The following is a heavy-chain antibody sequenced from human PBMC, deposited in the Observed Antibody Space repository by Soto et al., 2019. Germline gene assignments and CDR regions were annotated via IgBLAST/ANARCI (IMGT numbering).Heavy chain of an antibody. CDR2: IYHNGNT. CDR1: GDSVITNKW. Sequence: QVQLQESGPGLVEPSGTLSLTCAVSGDSVITNKWWSWVRQPPGGGLEWIGEIYHNGNTNYNPSLKSRVTMSVDKSKNQFSLMMSSVVAADTAMYYCARDVAVPGETDRFDFWGQGALVTVSS. D-gene: IGHD6-19*01. J-gene: IGHJ4*02. CDR3: ARDVAVPGETDRFDF. V-gene: IGHV4-4*02.